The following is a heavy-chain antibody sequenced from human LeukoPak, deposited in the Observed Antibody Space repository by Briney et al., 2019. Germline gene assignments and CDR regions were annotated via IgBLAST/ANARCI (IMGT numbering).Heavy chain of an antibody. D-gene: IGHD1-26*01. CDR1: GYTFTSYG. Sequence: GASVKVSCKASGYTFTSYGISWVRQAPGQGLEWMGWISAYNGNTNYAQKLQGRVTITADESTSTAYMELSSLRSEDTAVYYCARDSYSGSYGDAFDIWGQGTMVTVSS. CDR3: ARDSYSGSYGDAFDI. CDR2: ISAYNGNT. V-gene: IGHV1-18*01. J-gene: IGHJ3*02.